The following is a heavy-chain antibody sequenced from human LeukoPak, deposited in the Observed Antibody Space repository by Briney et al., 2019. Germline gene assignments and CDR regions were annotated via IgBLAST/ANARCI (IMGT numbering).Heavy chain of an antibody. CDR1: GYTFTNYA. CDR3: ARGGVYSSSWDEYFQH. J-gene: IGHJ1*01. D-gene: IGHD6-13*01. CDR2: INAGNGNT. V-gene: IGHV1-3*01. Sequence: ASVKVSCKASGYTFTNYAMHWVRQAPGQRLEWMGWINAGNGNTKYSQKFQGRVTITRDTSASTAYMELSSLRSEDTAVYYCARGGVYSSSWDEYFQHWGQGTLVTVSS.